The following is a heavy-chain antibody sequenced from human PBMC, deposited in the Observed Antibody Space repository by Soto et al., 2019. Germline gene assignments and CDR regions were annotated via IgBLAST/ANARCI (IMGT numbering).Heavy chain of an antibody. D-gene: IGHD3-10*01. CDR3: AKYYYGSGDYYYYYMDV. V-gene: IGHV3-23*01. J-gene: IGHJ6*03. CDR2: ISGSGGST. CDR1: GFTFSSYA. Sequence: EVQLLESGGGLVQPGGSLRLSCAASGFTFSSYAMSWVRQAPGKGLEWVSAISGSGGSTYYADFVKGRFTISRDNSKNTLYLQMNGLRAEDTAVYYCAKYYYGSGDYYYYYMDVLGKGTTVTVSS.